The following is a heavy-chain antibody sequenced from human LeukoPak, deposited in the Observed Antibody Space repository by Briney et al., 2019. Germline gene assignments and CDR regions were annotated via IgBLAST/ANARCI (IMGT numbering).Heavy chain of an antibody. CDR2: INPNSGGT. V-gene: IGHV1-2*02. Sequence: ASVKVSCKASGYTFTGYYMHWVRQAPGQGLEWMGWINPNSGGTNYAQKFQGRVTMTRGTSISTAYMELSRLRSDDTAVYYCARGAGRTFEDGLYYGMDVWGQGTTVTVSS. CDR1: GYTFTGYY. D-gene: IGHD5-24*01. J-gene: IGHJ6*02. CDR3: ARGAGRTFEDGLYYGMDV.